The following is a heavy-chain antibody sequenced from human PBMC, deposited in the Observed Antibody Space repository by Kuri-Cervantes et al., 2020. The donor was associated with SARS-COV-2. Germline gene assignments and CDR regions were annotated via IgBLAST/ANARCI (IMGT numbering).Heavy chain of an antibody. V-gene: IGHV3-7*01. D-gene: IGHD2/OR15-2a*01. CDR2: IKQDGSEK. Sequence: GGSLRLSCAASGFTFSGYSMNWVRQAPGKGLEWVANIKQDGSEKYYVDSVKGRFTISRDNAKNSLYLQMNSLRAEDTAVYYCARDHFHFDYWGQGTLVTVSS. J-gene: IGHJ4*02. CDR1: GFTFSGYS. CDR3: ARDHFHFDY.